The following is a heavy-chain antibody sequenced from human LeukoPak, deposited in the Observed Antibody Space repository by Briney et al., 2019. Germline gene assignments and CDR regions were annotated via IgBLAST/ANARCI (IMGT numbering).Heavy chain of an antibody. D-gene: IGHD2-2*01. CDR1: GYTFTSYG. CDR2: ISAYNGNT. J-gene: IGHJ6*02. Sequence: ASVTVSCKASGYTFTSYGISWVRQAPGQGLEWMGWISAYNGNTNYAQKLQGRVTMTTDTSTSTAYMELRSLRSDDTAVYYCARDAPIRYCSSTSCYFSPPQYYYYYGMDVWGQGTTVTVSS. CDR3: ARDAPIRYCSSTSCYFSPPQYYYYYGMDV. V-gene: IGHV1-18*01.